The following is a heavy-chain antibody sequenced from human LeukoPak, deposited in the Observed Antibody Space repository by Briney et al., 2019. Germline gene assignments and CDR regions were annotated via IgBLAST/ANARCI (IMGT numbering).Heavy chain of an antibody. CDR3: ATYRQVLLPFES. D-gene: IGHD2-8*02. CDR1: GFTFSTSA. CDR2: IFPSADEI. J-gene: IGHJ4*02. Sequence: GGSLRLSCEASGFTFSTSAMIWVRHPPGKGLECVSSIFPSADEIHYADSVRGRSTISRDNSKSTLSLQMNSLRAEDTAIYYCATYRQVLLPFESWGQGTLVTVSS. V-gene: IGHV3-23*01.